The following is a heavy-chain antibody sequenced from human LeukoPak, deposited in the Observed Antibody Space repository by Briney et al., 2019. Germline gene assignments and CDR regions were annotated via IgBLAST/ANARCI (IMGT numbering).Heavy chain of an antibody. D-gene: IGHD3-22*01. CDR3: ASWYYDSSGYRFDF. CDR2: INHSGST. Sequence: PSETLSLTCTVSGGSISSSSYYWSWIRQPPGKGLEWIGEINHSGSTNYNPSLKSRVTISVDTSKNQFSLKLSSVTAADTAVYYCASWYYDSSGYRFDFWGQGTLVTVSS. CDR1: GGSISSSSYY. V-gene: IGHV4-39*07. J-gene: IGHJ4*02.